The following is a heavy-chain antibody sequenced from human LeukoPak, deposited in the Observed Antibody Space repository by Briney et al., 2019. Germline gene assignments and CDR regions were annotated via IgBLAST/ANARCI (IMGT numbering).Heavy chain of an antibody. D-gene: IGHD1-26*01. V-gene: IGHV1-18*01. J-gene: IGHJ4*02. Sequence: ASVKVSCKASGYTFANYGINWVRQAPGQGLERMGWISAYKGNTNYAQKFQGRVTMTTDTSTSTAYMDLRSLRSDDTAVYYCARDLDQYSGRFGGFGHDFWGQGTLVTVSS. CDR2: ISAYKGNT. CDR1: GYTFANYG. CDR3: ARDLDQYSGRFGGFGHDF.